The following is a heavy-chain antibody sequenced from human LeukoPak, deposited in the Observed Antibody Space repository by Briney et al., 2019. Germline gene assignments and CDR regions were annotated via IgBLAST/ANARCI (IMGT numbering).Heavy chain of an antibody. V-gene: IGHV4-31*03. D-gene: IGHD1-1*01. CDR3: ARGVAPGQLRRYFDY. CDR2: IYYSGST. J-gene: IGHJ4*02. Sequence: ASETLSLTRTVSGGSISSGGYYWSWIRQHPGKGLEWIGYIYYSGSTYYNPSLKSRLTISVDTSKNQFSLKLSSVTAADTAVYYCARGVAPGQLRRYFDYWGQGTLVTVSS. CDR1: GGSISSGGYY.